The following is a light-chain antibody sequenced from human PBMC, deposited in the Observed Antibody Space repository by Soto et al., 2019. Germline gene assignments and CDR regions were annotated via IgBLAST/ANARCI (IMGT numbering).Light chain of an antibody. CDR2: DVS. V-gene: IGLV2-14*03. Sequence: QSVLTQPASVSGSPGQSITISCTGTSSDVGAYKYVSWYQQHPGKAPKLMIYDVSNRPSGVSNRFSGSKSDNTASLTISGLQAEDEADYYCSSYTSRSTWVFGGGTKLTVL. CDR3: SSYTSRSTWV. CDR1: SSDVGAYKY. J-gene: IGLJ3*02.